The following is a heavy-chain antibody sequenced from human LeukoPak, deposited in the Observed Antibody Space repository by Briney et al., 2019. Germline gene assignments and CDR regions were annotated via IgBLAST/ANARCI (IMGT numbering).Heavy chain of an antibody. CDR2: MKQDGSEK. CDR3: AREGYGYPPHYYYYGMDV. V-gene: IGHV3-7*01. Sequence: PGGSLRLSCAASGFTFSSYWMSWVRQAPGKGLEWVANMKQDGSEKYYVDSVKGRFTISRDNAKNSLYLQMNSLRAEDTAVYYCAREGYGYPPHYYYYGMDVWGQGTTVTVSS. CDR1: GFTFSSYW. D-gene: IGHD5-18*01. J-gene: IGHJ6*02.